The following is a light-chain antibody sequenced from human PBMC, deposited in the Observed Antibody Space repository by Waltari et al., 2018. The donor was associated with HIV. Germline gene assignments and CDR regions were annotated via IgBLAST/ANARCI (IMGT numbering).Light chain of an antibody. CDR2: CAS. Sequence: EIVMTQSPATLSVSPGERATLSCRASQSVNSNLAWYQQKPGQAPRLLIYCASTRATGIPARVRGSGSGTEFTLTISSLQSEDFAVYYCQQYNNWPPLTFGGGTKVEIK. V-gene: IGKV3-15*01. J-gene: IGKJ4*01. CDR1: QSVNSN. CDR3: QQYNNWPPLT.